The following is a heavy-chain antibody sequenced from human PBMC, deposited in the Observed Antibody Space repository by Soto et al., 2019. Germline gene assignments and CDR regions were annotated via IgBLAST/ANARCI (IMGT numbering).Heavy chain of an antibody. CDR1: GYTFTSYD. CDR3: ARVWYYYDSSGYLWEAEYFQH. D-gene: IGHD3-22*01. J-gene: IGHJ1*01. V-gene: IGHV1-69*04. Sequence: ASVKVSCKASGYTFTSYDINWVRQATGQGLEWKGKIIPILGIANYAQKFQGRVTITADKSTSTAYMELSSLRSEDTAVYYCARVWYYYDSSGYLWEAEYFQHWGQGTLVTVSS. CDR2: IIPILGIA.